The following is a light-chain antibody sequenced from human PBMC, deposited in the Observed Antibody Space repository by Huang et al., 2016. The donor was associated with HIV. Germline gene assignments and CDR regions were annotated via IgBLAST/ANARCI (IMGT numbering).Light chain of an antibody. CDR3: MQALQTPYT. Sequence: DIVMTQSPLSLPVTPGEPASISCRSSQSLLHRNGNNHLDWYLQRPGQSPNLLIYLGSNRAAGVPDRFSGSGSGTYFTLKISRVAAEDVGVYYCMQALQTPYTFGQGTKLEIK. CDR1: QSLLHRNGNNH. V-gene: IGKV2-28*01. CDR2: LGS. J-gene: IGKJ2*01.